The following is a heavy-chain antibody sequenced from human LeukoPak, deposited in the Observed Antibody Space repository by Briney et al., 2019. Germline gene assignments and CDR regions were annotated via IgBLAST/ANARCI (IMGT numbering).Heavy chain of an antibody. CDR3: TRYNNDHFDY. Sequence: PGGSLRLSCAGSGFTFGGYGMHWFCQTPGKGLEWVAVIAYDGSRAFYADSVKGRFTISRDNSKNTMSVQMDDLRAEDTAVYYCTRYNNDHFDYWGQGTLVTVSS. CDR1: GFTFGGYG. D-gene: IGHD1-14*01. V-gene: IGHV3-33*01. CDR2: IAYDGSRA. J-gene: IGHJ4*02.